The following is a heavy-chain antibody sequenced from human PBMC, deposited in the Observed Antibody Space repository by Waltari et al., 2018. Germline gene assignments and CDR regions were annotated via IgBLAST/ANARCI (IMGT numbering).Heavy chain of an antibody. D-gene: IGHD4-17*01. Sequence: QVQLQESGPGLVKPSETLSLTCTVSGGSISSYYWSWIRQPPGKGLEWIGYIYYSGSTNDKPSLKSRVTITVNTSKNQFSLKLSSVTAADTAVYYCARAIDDYGGNFAFDIWGQGTMVTVSS. CDR2: IYYSGST. CDR3: ARAIDDYGGNFAFDI. CDR1: GGSISSYY. J-gene: IGHJ3*02. V-gene: IGHV4-59*01.